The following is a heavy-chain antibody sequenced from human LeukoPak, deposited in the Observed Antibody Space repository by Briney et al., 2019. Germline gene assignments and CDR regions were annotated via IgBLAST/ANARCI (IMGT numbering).Heavy chain of an antibody. J-gene: IGHJ4*02. Sequence: SETLSLTCAVYGGSFSGYYWSWIRQPPGKGLEWIGEINHSGSTNYNPSLKSRVTISVDTSKNQFSLKLSSVTAADTAVYYCARGLRRSYSSGWSKSEGYFDYWGQGTLVTVSS. CDR2: INHSGST. CDR1: GGSFSGYY. V-gene: IGHV4-34*01. CDR3: ARGLRRSYSSGWSKSEGYFDY. D-gene: IGHD6-19*01.